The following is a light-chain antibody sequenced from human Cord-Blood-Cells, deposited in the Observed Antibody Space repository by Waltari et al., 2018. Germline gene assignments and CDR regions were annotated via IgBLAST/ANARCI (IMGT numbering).Light chain of an antibody. CDR2: DVS. Sequence: QSALTQPAYVSGSPGQSITISCTGTSSDVGGYNYVSWYQQHPGKAPKLMIYDVSHRPSGVSNRFSVSNSGNTASLTISGLQAEDEADYYCSSYTSSSNYVFGTGTKVTVL. V-gene: IGLV2-14*03. CDR1: SSDVGGYNY. CDR3: SSYTSSSNYV. J-gene: IGLJ1*01.